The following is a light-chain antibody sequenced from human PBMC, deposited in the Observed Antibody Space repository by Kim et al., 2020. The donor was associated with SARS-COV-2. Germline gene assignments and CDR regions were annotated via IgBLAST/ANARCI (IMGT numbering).Light chain of an antibody. J-gene: IGLJ1*01. Sequence: QSALTQPPSASGSPGQSVAISCTGTSSDVGGYNYVSWYQQHPGKAPKLIIYEVSKRPSGVPDRFSGSKSGNTASLTVTGLQTEDEADYYCCSYAGSQNYVFGTGTKVTV. CDR2: EVS. V-gene: IGLV2-8*01. CDR3: CSYAGSQNYV. CDR1: SSDVGGYNY.